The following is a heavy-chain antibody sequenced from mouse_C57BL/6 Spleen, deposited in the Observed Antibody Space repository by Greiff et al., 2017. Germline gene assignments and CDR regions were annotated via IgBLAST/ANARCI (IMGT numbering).Heavy chain of an antibody. CDR2: IDPSDSYT. Sequence: QVQLQQPGAELVMPGASVKLSCKASGYTFTSYWMHWVKQRPGQGLEWIGEIDPSDSYTNYNQKFKGKSTLTVDKSSSTAYMQLSSLTSEDSAVXYCARWGRGRYFDVWGTGTTVTVSS. CDR3: ARWGRGRYFDV. D-gene: IGHD3-3*01. V-gene: IGHV1-69*01. CDR1: GYTFTSYW. J-gene: IGHJ1*03.